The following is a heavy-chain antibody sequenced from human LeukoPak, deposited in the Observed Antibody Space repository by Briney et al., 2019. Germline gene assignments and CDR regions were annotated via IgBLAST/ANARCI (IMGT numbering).Heavy chain of an antibody. CDR2: IIPICGTA. D-gene: IGHD5-24*01. Sequence: SVKVSCKASGGTFSSYAISWVRQAPGQGVEWMGRIIPICGTANYAQKFQGRVTITTDESTSTAYMELSSLRSEDTAVYYCAVEMATISYYFDYWGQGTLVTVSS. CDR1: GGTFSSYA. V-gene: IGHV1-69*05. J-gene: IGHJ4*02. CDR3: AVEMATISYYFDY.